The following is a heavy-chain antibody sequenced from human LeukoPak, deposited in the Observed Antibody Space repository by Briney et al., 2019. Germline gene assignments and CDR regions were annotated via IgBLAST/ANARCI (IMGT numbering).Heavy chain of an antibody. V-gene: IGHV3-53*01. J-gene: IGHJ3*02. CDR3: ARTLWIQLWLTGAFDI. CDR2: IYSDGTT. CDR1: GFTVSSSY. Sequence: PGGSLRLSCAASGFTVSSSYMSWVRQAPGKGLEWVSIIYSDGTTDYADSVKGRLTISRDNSKNTLYLQMNSLRAEDTAVYYCARTLWIQLWLTGAFDIWGQGTMVTVSS. D-gene: IGHD5-18*01.